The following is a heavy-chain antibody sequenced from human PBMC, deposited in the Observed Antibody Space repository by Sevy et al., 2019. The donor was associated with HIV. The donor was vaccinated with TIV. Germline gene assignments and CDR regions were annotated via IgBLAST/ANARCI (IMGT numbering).Heavy chain of an antibody. CDR1: GFTFRTYA. CDR3: ASHYYDSTGYYFPREY. CDR2: ISDDGNNK. D-gene: IGHD3-22*01. Sequence: GGSLRLSCPAFGFTFRTYAMYWVRQAPGKGLEWVAVISDDGNNKDYADSVKGRFTISRDNSKNTLYLQMNSLRADDTAVYYCASHYYDSTGYYFPREYWGQGTRVTVSS. J-gene: IGHJ4*02. V-gene: IGHV3-30*04.